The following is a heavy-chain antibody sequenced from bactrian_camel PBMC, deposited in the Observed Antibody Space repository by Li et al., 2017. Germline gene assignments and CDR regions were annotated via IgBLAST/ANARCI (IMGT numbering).Heavy chain of an antibody. V-gene: IGHV3S68*01. Sequence: HVQLVESGGGSVQAGGSLRLSCAVSGDTVSRYCMGWFRQAPGKEREGVATIGLNDITRYTNSVQGRFIISKDNGKNTLYLQMSSLRPEDTATYYCAAKKISWIGCNRLTYSLSASEYNYWGQGTQVTVS. J-gene: IGHJ4*01. CDR1: GDTVSRYC. D-gene: IGHD2*01. CDR3: AAKKISWIGCNRLTYSLSASEYNY. CDR2: IGLNDIT.